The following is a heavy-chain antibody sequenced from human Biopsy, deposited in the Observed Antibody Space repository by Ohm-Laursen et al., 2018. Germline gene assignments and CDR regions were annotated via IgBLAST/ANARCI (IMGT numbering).Heavy chain of an antibody. D-gene: IGHD3-10*01. CDR3: AKDLVVRGVGDHGMDV. CDR1: GFTFSSFG. J-gene: IGHJ6*02. CDR2: ISYDGSNK. V-gene: IGHV3-30*18. Sequence: SLRLSCAASGFTFSSFGVHWVRQAPGKGLESVAVISYDGSNKYEADSVKGRFTISRDNSKNTMSLQMNSLRTEDTAVYYCAKDLVVRGVGDHGMDVWGQGTTVAVSS.